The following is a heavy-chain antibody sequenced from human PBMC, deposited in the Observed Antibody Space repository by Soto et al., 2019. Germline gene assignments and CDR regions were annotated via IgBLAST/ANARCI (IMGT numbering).Heavy chain of an antibody. CDR1: GYTYTRYY. J-gene: IGHJ4*02. V-gene: IGHV1-2*02. D-gene: IGHD5-12*01. Sequence: QVQLVQSGAEVKKPGASVKVSCKASGYTYTRYYMQWVRQAPGQGLEWMGWINPNSGATKYEQKFQGRITMTRDTSISTAYMELSSLRSDDTAVYYCARPNSGDADEFDYWGQGTLVTVSS. CDR3: ARPNSGDADEFDY. CDR2: INPNSGAT.